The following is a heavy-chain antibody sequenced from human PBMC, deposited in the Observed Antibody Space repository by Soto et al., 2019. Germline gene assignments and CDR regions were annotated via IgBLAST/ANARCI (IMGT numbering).Heavy chain of an antibody. Sequence: SVKVSCKASGGTFSSYAISWVRQAPGQGLDWMGGIIPIFGTANYAQKFQGRVTITADESTSTAYMELSSLRSEDTAVYYCARATTVTAIYYYYYYGMDVWGQGTTVTVSS. CDR1: GGTFSSYA. J-gene: IGHJ6*02. CDR3: ARATTVTAIYYYYYYGMDV. D-gene: IGHD4-4*01. CDR2: IIPIFGTA. V-gene: IGHV1-69*13.